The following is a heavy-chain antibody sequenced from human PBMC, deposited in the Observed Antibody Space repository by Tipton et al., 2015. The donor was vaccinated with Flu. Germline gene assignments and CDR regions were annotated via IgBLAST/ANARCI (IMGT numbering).Heavy chain of an antibody. Sequence: TLSLTCTVSGGSISSSSYYWGWIREPPGKGLGWIGSIYYSGSTYYNPSLKSRVTISVDTSKNQFSLKLSSVTAADTAVYYCARVGVVTPDYYWGQGTLVTVSS. J-gene: IGHJ4*02. CDR1: GGSISSSSYY. CDR3: ARVGVVTPDYY. CDR2: IYYSGST. V-gene: IGHV4-39*07. D-gene: IGHD4-23*01.